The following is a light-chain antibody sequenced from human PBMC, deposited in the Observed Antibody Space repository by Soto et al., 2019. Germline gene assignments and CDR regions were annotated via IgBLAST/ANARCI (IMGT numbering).Light chain of an antibody. CDR1: SSDVGGYDY. Sequence: QSALTQPRSVSGSPGQSVTISCTGTSSDVGGYDYVSWYQHHPGKAPKLMIYDVNKRPSGVPDRFSGSKSSNTASLTISGLQAEDEADYYCCSYAGSPWVFGGGTKLTVL. CDR3: CSYAGSPWV. CDR2: DVN. J-gene: IGLJ3*02. V-gene: IGLV2-11*01.